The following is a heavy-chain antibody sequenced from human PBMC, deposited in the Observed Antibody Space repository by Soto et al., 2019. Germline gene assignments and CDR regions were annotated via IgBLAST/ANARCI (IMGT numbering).Heavy chain of an antibody. D-gene: IGHD2-2*01. CDR3: ARDSRTATLDF. J-gene: IGHJ4*02. V-gene: IGHV1-69*01. CDR1: GGTFDSFT. Sequence: QVQLVQSGAEVQQPGSSVKVSCTISGGTFDSFTISWGRQAPGQGFEWMGGIIPVSGVPSYSRHFQGRITITADASTRTAYMDLSGLTFEDTAVYFCARDSRTATLDFWGQGTLVSVS. CDR2: IIPVSGVP.